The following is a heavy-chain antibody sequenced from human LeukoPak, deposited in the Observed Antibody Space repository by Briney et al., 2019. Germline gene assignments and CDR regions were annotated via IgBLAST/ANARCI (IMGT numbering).Heavy chain of an antibody. CDR1: GFTFSNYW. CDR2: IKQDGSAK. D-gene: IGHD6-13*01. CDR3: ARWQPGFDP. Sequence: PGGSLRLSCAVSGFTFSNYWMSWVRQAPGKGLEWVANIKQDGSAKYYVDSVEGRFAISRDNAQNSLYLQMNSLRVEDTAMYYCARWQPGFDPWGQGTLVTVSS. V-gene: IGHV3-7*01. J-gene: IGHJ5*02.